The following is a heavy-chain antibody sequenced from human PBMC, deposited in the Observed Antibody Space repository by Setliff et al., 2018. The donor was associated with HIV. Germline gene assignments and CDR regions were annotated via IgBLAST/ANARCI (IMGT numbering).Heavy chain of an antibody. CDR3: ARDKFGSGSSPRVLQH. Sequence: GGSLRLSCAASGSNFSSHTMNWIRQAPGKGLEWVAAISYDGSKKYYADSVKGRFTISRDNSKDTLDLQMNSLRPEDTAVYFCARDKFGSGSSPRVLQHWGQGTLVTVSS. D-gene: IGHD3-10*01. J-gene: IGHJ1*01. CDR2: ISYDGSKK. V-gene: IGHV3-30-3*01. CDR1: GSNFSSHT.